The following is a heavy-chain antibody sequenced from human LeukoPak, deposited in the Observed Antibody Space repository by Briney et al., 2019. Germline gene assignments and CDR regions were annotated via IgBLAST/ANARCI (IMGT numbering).Heavy chain of an antibody. D-gene: IGHD5-12*01. V-gene: IGHV1-18*01. Sequence: GASVKVSCKASGYTFTSYSFNWVRQAPGQGLEWMAWISAYNGNTNYAQKFQGRLTLTRDTSTNTAYMELRSLRSDDTAIYFCARGMSGYTEDPFDVWGQGTVVTVSS. CDR1: GYTFTSYS. CDR2: ISAYNGNT. CDR3: ARGMSGYTEDPFDV. J-gene: IGHJ3*01.